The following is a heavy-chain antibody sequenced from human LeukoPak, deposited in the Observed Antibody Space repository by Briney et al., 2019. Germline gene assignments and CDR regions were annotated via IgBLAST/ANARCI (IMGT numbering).Heavy chain of an antibody. J-gene: IGHJ6*03. CDR3: ARGVYYYGSGRSYYYYYMDV. CDR1: GGSISSSRYY. D-gene: IGHD3-10*01. Sequence: SETLSLTCTVSGGSISSSRYYWGWIRQPPGKGLEWIGRIYSSGGPSYNPSLKRRVTISVDTSKNQFSLKLSSVTAADTAVYYCARGVYYYGSGRSYYYYYMDVWGKGTTVTVSS. V-gene: IGHV4-39*01. CDR2: IYSSGGP.